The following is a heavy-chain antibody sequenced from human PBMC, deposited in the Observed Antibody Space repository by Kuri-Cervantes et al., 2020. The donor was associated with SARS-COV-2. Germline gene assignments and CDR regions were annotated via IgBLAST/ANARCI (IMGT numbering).Heavy chain of an antibody. CDR1: GGSISSSSYY. V-gene: IGHV4-39*01. CDR3: ARQGPSYFDY. Sequence: SETLSLTCTVSGGSISSSSYYWGWIRQPPGTGLEWIGSIYYSGSTYYNPSLKSRVTISVDTSKNQFSLKLSSVTAADTAVYYCARQGPSYFDYWGQGTLVTVSS. CDR2: IYYSGST. J-gene: IGHJ4*02.